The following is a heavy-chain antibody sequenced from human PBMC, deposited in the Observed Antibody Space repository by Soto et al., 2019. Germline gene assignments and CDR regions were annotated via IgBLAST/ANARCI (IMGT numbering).Heavy chain of an antibody. Sequence: SETRSRTCTVSGGSINTINNYGSWIRQPPGKVLEWIGFISYSGSTYYNPSLMSRLTISLDTSTNRFSLKLASVTAADTAVYYCAREEAARIERWFDPWGQGTLVTVSS. CDR2: ISYSGST. D-gene: IGHD6-6*01. V-gene: IGHV4-30-4*01. CDR3: AREEAARIERWFDP. J-gene: IGHJ5*02. CDR1: GGSINTINNY.